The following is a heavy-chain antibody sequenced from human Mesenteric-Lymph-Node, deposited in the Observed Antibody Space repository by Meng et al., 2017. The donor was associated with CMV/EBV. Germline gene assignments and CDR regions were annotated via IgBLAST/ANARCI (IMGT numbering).Heavy chain of an antibody. CDR2: INPNSGVS. CDR3: ARDNVNPEGFDP. D-gene: IGHD2/OR15-2a*01. V-gene: IGHV1-2*06. Sequence: QVQLVQSRDAVGKPGASVMVSCKASGYTFTDFYIHWVRQAPEQGLEWMGRINPNSGVSNSAQNFQGRVTITRDTSISTAYMELGRLTSDDTAVYYCARDNVNPEGFDPWGQGTLVTVSS. J-gene: IGHJ5*02. CDR1: GYTFTDFY.